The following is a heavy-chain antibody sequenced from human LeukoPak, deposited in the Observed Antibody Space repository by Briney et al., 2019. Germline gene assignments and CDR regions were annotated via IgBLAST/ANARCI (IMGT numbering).Heavy chain of an antibody. CDR1: GGTFSSYA. V-gene: IGHV1-69*13. Sequence: ASAKVSCKASGGTFSSYAISWVRQAPGQGLEWMGGIIPIFGTANYAQKFQGRVTITADESTSTAYMELSSLRSEDTAVYYCARRATHDAFDIWGQGTMVTVSS. J-gene: IGHJ3*02. CDR2: IIPIFGTA. CDR3: ARRATHDAFDI. D-gene: IGHD1-26*01.